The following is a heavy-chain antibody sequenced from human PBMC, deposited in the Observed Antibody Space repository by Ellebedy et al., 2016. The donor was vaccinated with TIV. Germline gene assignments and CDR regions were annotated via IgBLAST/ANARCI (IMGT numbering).Heavy chain of an antibody. V-gene: IGHV3-7*03. CDR2: MDQDGSKT. CDR3: ARDDGSEGALGY. CDR1: GFTFSSYD. Sequence: PGGSLRLSCAASGFTFSSYDMHWVRQAPGKGLEWVANMDQDGSKTNYVGSVKGRFSISRDNAQNSLYLQMNSLRAEDTAMYYCARDDGSEGALGYWGQGTLVTVSS. J-gene: IGHJ4*02. D-gene: IGHD3-10*01.